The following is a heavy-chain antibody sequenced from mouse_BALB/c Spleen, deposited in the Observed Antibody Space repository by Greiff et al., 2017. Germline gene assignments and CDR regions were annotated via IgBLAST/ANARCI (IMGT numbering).Heavy chain of an antibody. CDR2: IRNKANGYTT. V-gene: IGHV7-3*02. D-gene: IGHD2-14*01. CDR1: GFTFTDYY. CDR3: ARDEVRGFDY. Sequence: EVKVEESGGGLVQPGGSLRLSCATSGFTFTDYYMSWVRQPPGKALEWLGFIRNKANGYTTEYSASVKGRFTISRDNTQSILYLQMNTLRAEDSATYYCARDEVRGFDYWGQGTTLTVSS. J-gene: IGHJ2*01.